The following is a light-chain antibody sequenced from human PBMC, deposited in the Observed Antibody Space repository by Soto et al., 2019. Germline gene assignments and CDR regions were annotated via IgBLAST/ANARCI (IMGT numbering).Light chain of an antibody. CDR2: DAS. V-gene: IGKV3D-11*01. Sequence: EIVLTQSPATLSLSPGERATLSCRASQGVSSYLAWYQQKPGQAPRLLIYDASNRATGIPARFSGSGPGTDFTLTISSLEPEDFAIYYCQQRSDWLPLTFGGGTKVEIK. CDR3: QQRSDWLPLT. CDR1: QGVSSY. J-gene: IGKJ4*01.